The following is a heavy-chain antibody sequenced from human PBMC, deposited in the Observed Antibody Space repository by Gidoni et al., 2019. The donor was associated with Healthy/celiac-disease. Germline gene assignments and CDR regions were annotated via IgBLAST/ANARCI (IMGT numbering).Heavy chain of an antibody. Sequence: EVQLVESGGGLVKPGRSLRLSCAASGFTFGNSAMSWVRQAPGKGLEGVGFMRSKAYGGTTEYAASVKGRFTISRDDSKSIAYLQMNSLKTEDTAVYYCTRGFSYYYDSSGYYADIWGQGTMVTVSS. V-gene: IGHV3-49*04. J-gene: IGHJ3*02. CDR2: MRSKAYGGTT. CDR3: TRGFSYYYDSSGYYADI. CDR1: GFTFGNSA. D-gene: IGHD3-22*01.